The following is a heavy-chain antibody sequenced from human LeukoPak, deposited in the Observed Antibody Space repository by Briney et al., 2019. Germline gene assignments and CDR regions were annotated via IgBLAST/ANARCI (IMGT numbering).Heavy chain of an antibody. CDR2: IRSKVHGATT. V-gene: IGHV3-49*03. D-gene: IGHD3-22*01. CDR3: TRCYNYYDSSGYYGFDF. Sequence: GGSLRLSCTASGFTFRDYAMNWFRQAPGKGLEWVGFIRSKVHGATTEYAASVKGRFTISRDDSKSIAYLQMNSLKTEDTAVYYCTRCYNYYDSSGYYGFDFWGQGTLVTVSS. CDR1: GFTFRDYA. J-gene: IGHJ4*02.